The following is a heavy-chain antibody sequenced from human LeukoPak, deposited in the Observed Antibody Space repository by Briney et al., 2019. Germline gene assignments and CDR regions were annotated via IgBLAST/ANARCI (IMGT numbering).Heavy chain of an antibody. V-gene: IGHV3-23*01. D-gene: IGHD3-10*01. Sequence: TLTLSCATSGNNLSNYAKNWDRQHPRHVQESVPLLGGLSESVYSPASVKGRFTVSRDNSKDTLYLEINSLRGEDTATYCCARRWLGDAYGMDVWGQGTTVTVCS. CDR2: LGGLSESV. J-gene: IGHJ6*02. CDR3: ARRWLGDAYGMDV. CDR1: GNNLSNYA.